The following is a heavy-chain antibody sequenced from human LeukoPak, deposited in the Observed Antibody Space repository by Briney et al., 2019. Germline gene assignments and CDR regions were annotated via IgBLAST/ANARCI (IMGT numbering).Heavy chain of an antibody. Sequence: SETLSLTCTVSGGSISTYYWSWIRQPPGKGLEWIGYIYYSGSTNYNPSLKSRVTISVDTSKNHFSLKLGSVTAADTAVYYCAREEALGSGSFDYWGQGTLVTVSS. J-gene: IGHJ4*02. D-gene: IGHD1-26*01. V-gene: IGHV4-59*01. CDR1: GGSISTYY. CDR3: AREEALGSGSFDY. CDR2: IYYSGST.